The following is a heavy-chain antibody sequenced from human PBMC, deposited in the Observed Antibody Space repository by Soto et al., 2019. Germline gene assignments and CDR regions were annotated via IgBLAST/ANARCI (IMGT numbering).Heavy chain of an antibody. Sequence: EVQLVESGGGLVKPGGSLRLSCAASGFTFSSYSMNWFRQAPGKGLEWVSSISSSSSYIYYADSVKGRFTISRDNAKNSLYLQMNSLRAEDTAVYYCATPVGRDGYNYWGQGTLVTVSS. CDR1: GFTFSSYS. D-gene: IGHD5-12*01. J-gene: IGHJ4*02. CDR3: ATPVGRDGYNY. V-gene: IGHV3-21*01. CDR2: ISSSSSYI.